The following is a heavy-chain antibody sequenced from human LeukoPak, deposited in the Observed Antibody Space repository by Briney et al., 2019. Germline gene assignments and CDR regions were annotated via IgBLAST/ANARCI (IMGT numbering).Heavy chain of an antibody. V-gene: IGHV3-15*01. CDR1: GXTFSNAW. J-gene: IGHJ4*02. CDR2: IKSKTDGGTT. D-gene: IGHD6-13*01. CDR3: TTDPQQLAFYYFDY. Sequence: GXXLRLSCAASGXTFSNAWMSWVRQAPGKGLEWVGRIKSKTDGGTTDYAAAGKGRFTISRDDSKNTLYLQMNSLKTEDTAVYYCTTDPQQLAFYYFDYWGQGTLVTVSS.